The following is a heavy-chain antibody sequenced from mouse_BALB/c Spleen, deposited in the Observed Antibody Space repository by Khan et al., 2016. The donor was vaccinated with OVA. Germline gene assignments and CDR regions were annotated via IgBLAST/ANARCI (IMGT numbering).Heavy chain of an antibody. CDR2: INTYTGEP. D-gene: IGHD2-14*01. J-gene: IGHJ4*01. Sequence: QIQLVQSGPELKKPGETVKISCKASGYTFTIYGMNWVRQAPGKGLKWMGWINTYTGEPTYADDFKGRFAFSLETSASTAFLQINNLKNGDTATYFCARVGYNGTMDYWGQGTSVTVSS. V-gene: IGHV9-3-1*01. CDR3: ARVGYNGTMDY. CDR1: GYTFTIYG.